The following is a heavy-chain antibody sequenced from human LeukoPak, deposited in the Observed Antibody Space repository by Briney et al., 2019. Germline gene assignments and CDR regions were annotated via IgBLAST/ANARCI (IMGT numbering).Heavy chain of an antibody. CDR3: AREIVVVTAATNHNWFDP. D-gene: IGHD2-21*02. Sequence: GGSLRLSCAASGFTFSSYSMNWVRQAPGKGLEWASSISSSSSYIYYADSVKGRFTISRDNAKNSLYLQMNSLRAEDTAVYYCAREIVVVTAATNHNWFDPWGQGTLVTVSS. J-gene: IGHJ5*02. CDR1: GFTFSSYS. V-gene: IGHV3-21*01. CDR2: ISSSSSYI.